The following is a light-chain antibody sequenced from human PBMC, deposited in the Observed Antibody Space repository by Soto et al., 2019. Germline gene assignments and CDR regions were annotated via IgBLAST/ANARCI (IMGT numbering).Light chain of an antibody. CDR2: GAS. CDR3: QQYVSSVT. V-gene: IGKV3-20*01. Sequence: EIVLTQSPGSLSLSPGERGTLSCRASQSVDSSFFAWYQQKPDQAPRLLIYGASNRATGIPDRFSGSGSGTDFTLIISRLEHEDFAVYYCQQYVSSVTFGQGTKVEIK. J-gene: IGKJ1*01. CDR1: QSVDSSF.